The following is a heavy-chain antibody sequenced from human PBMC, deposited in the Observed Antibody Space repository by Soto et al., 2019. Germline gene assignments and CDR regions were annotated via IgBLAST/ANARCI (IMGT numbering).Heavy chain of an antibody. Sequence: PSETLSLTCTVSGGSISSYYLSWIRQPAGKGLEWIGRIYTSGSTNYNPSLKSRVTMSVDTSKNQFSLKLSSVTAADTAVYYCARIIGDNWNYFYGMDVWGQGTTVTVS. D-gene: IGHD1-20*01. CDR1: GGSISSYY. V-gene: IGHV4-4*07. CDR2: IYTSGST. J-gene: IGHJ6*02. CDR3: ARIIGDNWNYFYGMDV.